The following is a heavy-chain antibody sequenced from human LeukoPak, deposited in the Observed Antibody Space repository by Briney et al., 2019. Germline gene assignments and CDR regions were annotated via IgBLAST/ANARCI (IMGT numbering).Heavy chain of an antibody. CDR1: GYTFTGYY. CDR2: INPNIGDA. J-gene: IGHJ5*01. CDR3: ARMDLDGGDSIGFDS. D-gene: IGHD2-21*02. V-gene: IGHV1-2*02. Sequence: GASVKVSCKASGYTFTGYYMHWVRQAPGQGLEWMGWINPNIGDASYAQKFQGRVTMTGDRSINTAYMELSRLTSDDTAVYYCARMDLDGGDSIGFDSWGQGTLVTVSS.